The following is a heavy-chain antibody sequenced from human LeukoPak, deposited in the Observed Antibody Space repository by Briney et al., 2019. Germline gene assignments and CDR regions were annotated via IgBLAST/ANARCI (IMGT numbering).Heavy chain of an antibody. J-gene: IGHJ6*04. CDR3: ARSLGYCSSTSCSAARGMDV. CDR1: GYTFTGYY. D-gene: IGHD2-2*01. CDR2: INPNSGGT. Sequence: ASVEVSCKASGYTFTGYYMHWVRQAPGQGLEWMGWINPNSGGTNYAQKFQGWVTMTRGTSISTAYMELSRLRSDDTAVYHCARSLGYCSSTSCSAARGMDVWGKGTTVTVSS. V-gene: IGHV1-2*04.